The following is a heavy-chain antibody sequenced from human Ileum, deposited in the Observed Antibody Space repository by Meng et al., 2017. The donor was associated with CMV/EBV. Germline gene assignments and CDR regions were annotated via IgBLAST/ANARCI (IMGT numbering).Heavy chain of an antibody. CDR3: ARDSTSISFVDY. J-gene: IGHJ4*02. CDR1: GFTYSNFW. Sequence: GESLKISCAVSGFTYSNFWMSWVRQSPGMGLEWVANIKQDGSATYYADSVKGRFTISRDNAKNSLYLQMDSLRAEDTAVYYCARDSTSISFVDYWGQGTLVTVSS. D-gene: IGHD2-2*01. CDR2: IKQDGSAT. V-gene: IGHV3-7*03.